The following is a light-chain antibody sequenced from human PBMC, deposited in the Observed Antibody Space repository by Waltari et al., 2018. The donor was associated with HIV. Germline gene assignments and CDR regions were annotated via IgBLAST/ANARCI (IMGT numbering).Light chain of an antibody. CDR1: QNVLHSSNNKNY. CDR2: WAS. J-gene: IGKJ1*01. Sequence: DFVINQSPDSLVMSLGVGATVNSQSRQNVLHSSNNKNYLAWYQQKPGQPPKVLIYWASSRQPGVPDRFSGSGSGTDFSLTISSLQAEDVAVYYCQQYYETPPWTFGQGTKVEVK. V-gene: IGKV4-1*01. CDR3: QQYYETPPWT.